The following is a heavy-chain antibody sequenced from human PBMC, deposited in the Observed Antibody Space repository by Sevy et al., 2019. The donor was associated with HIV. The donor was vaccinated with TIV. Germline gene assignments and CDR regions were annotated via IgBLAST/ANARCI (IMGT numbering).Heavy chain of an antibody. J-gene: IGHJ5*02. V-gene: IGHV3-7*01. D-gene: IGHD1-26*01. Sequence: GGSLRLSCEASGFTFSPYWMTWVRQAPGKGLEWVANIRPDGSDKYYVDTVKGRFTISRDNAKNSLYLQMNSLRADDTAMDYCARGVGLDRWGQGALVTVSS. CDR1: GFTFSPYW. CDR3: ARGVGLDR. CDR2: IRPDGSDK.